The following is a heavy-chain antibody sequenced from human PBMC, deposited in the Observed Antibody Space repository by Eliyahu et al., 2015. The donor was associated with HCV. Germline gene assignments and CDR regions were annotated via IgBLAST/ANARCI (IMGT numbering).Heavy chain of an antibody. Sequence: QVQLQESGPGLVKPSETLSLTCTVPGGSINNYYWSWIRQPPGKGLEWIGYIHYSGSTNFNPSLRSRVTMSLDTSMNQFSPNLNSVTAADTAVYFCAREVTWSGYFVLWGLGTLVTVSS. V-gene: IGHV4-59*12. CDR2: IHYSGST. CDR3: AREVTWSGYFVL. CDR1: GGSINNYY. D-gene: IGHD3-3*01. J-gene: IGHJ4*02.